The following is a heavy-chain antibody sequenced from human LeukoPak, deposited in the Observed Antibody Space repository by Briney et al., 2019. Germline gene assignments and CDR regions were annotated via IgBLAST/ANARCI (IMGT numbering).Heavy chain of an antibody. J-gene: IGHJ3*02. Sequence: GGSLRLSCAASGFTFSSYVMHWVRQAPGEGLEWVSSISSSSSYIYYADSVKGRFTISRDNAKNSLYLQMNSLRAEDTAVYYCARDLNLAFDIWGQGTMVTVSS. CDR2: ISSSSSYI. D-gene: IGHD1-14*01. V-gene: IGHV3-21*01. CDR3: ARDLNLAFDI. CDR1: GFTFSSYV.